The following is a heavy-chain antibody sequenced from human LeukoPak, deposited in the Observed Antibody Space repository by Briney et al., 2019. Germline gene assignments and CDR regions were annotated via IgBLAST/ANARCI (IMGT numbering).Heavy chain of an antibody. CDR3: AKVSDGHLYYDFWSGYSAEFYFDY. Sequence: GRSLRLSCAASGFTFDDYAMHWVRQAPGKGLEWVSGISWNSGSIGYADSVKGRFTISRDNAKTSLYLQMNSLRAEDTAVYYCAKVSDGHLYYDFWSGYSAEFYFDYWGQGTLVTVSS. D-gene: IGHD3-3*01. J-gene: IGHJ4*02. V-gene: IGHV3-9*01. CDR1: GFTFDDYA. CDR2: ISWNSGSI.